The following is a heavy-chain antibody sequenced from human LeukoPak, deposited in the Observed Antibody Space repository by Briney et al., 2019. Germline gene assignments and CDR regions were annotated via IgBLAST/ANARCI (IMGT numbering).Heavy chain of an antibody. CDR2: IGTAGDT. J-gene: IGHJ4*02. D-gene: IGHD3-10*01. V-gene: IGHV3-13*01. Sequence: GGSLRLSCAASGFTFSSYDMHWVRQATGKGLEWVSAIGTAGDTYYPDSVQGRFTISRDNSKNTLYLQINSLRPEDTAIYYCAKLFESGTYNNFFHYWGQGTLVTVFS. CDR3: AKLFESGTYNNFFHY. CDR1: GFTFSSYD.